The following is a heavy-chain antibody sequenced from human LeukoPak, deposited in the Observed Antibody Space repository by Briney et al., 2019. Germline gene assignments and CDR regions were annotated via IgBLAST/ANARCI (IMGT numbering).Heavy chain of an antibody. D-gene: IGHD1-26*01. CDR3: ARGGARRWELLYWFDP. J-gene: IGHJ5*02. V-gene: IGHV1-69*13. Sequence: ASVKVSCKASGGTFSSYAISWVRQAPGQGLEWMGGITPIFGTANYAQKFQGRVTITADESTSTAYMELSSLRSEDTAVYYCARGGARRWELLYWFDPWGQGTLVTVSS. CDR1: GGTFSSYA. CDR2: ITPIFGTA.